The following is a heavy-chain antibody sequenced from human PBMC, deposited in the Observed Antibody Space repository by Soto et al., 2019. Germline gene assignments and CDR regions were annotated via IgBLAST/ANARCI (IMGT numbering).Heavy chain of an antibody. CDR1: GFTFSIYW. CDR3: AREPIRYFDWLLYQDYYYGMDV. D-gene: IGHD3-9*01. V-gene: IGHV3-7*01. Sequence: GSLRLSCAASGFTFSIYWMSWVRQAPGKGLEWVANIKQDGSEKYYVDSVKGRFTISRDNAKNSLYLQMNSLRAEDTAVYYCAREPIRYFDWLLYQDYYYGMDVWGQGTTVTVSS. CDR2: IKQDGSEK. J-gene: IGHJ6*02.